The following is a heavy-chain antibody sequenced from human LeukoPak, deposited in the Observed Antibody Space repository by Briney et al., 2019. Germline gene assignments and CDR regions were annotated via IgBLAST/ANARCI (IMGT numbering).Heavy chain of an antibody. D-gene: IGHD3-10*01. CDR1: GGSISSSSYY. Sequence: SETLSLTCTVSGGSISSSSYYWGWIRQPPGKGLEWIGSIYYSGSTYYNPSLKSRVTISVDTSKNQFSLKLSSVTAADTAVYYCATMVRGVSITGYYFDYWGQGTLVTVSS. CDR3: ATMVRGVSITGYYFDY. V-gene: IGHV4-39*07. J-gene: IGHJ4*02. CDR2: IYYSGST.